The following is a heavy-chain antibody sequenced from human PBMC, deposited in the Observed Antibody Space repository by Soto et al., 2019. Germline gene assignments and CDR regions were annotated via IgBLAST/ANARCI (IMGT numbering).Heavy chain of an antibody. V-gene: IGHV1-69*02. J-gene: IGHJ6*02. D-gene: IGHD3-16*02. CDR2: IIPILGIA. CDR3: ASSMITFGGVIGAYYYYGMDV. CDR1: GGTFSSYT. Sequence: QVQLVQSGAEVKKPGSSVKVSCKASGGTFSSYTISWVRQAPGQGLEWMGRIIPILGIANYAQKFQGRVTITADKSTSTAYMELSSLRSEDTAVYYCASSMITFGGVIGAYYYYGMDVWGQGTTVTVSS.